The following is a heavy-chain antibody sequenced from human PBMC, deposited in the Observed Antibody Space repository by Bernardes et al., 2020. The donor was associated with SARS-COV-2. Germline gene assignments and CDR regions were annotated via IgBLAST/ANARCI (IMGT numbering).Heavy chain of an antibody. V-gene: IGHV4-34*01. Sequence: SETLSLTCAVYGGSFSGYYRSWIRQPPGKGLEWIGEIENSGSISYNSSLKGRVTISLDTSKNQFSLKLNSVTAADTAVYYCARGGRTSGSYYNDWGQGTLVTVSS. CDR3: ARGGRTSGSYYND. CDR1: GGSFSGYY. CDR2: IENSGSI. J-gene: IGHJ4*02. D-gene: IGHD1-26*01.